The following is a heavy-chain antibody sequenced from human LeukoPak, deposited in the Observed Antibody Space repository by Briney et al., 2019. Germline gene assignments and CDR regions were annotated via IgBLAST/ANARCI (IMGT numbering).Heavy chain of an antibody. J-gene: IGHJ4*02. CDR1: GFTFSSYG. CDR2: IRYDGSNK. V-gene: IGHV3-30*02. Sequence: GGSLRLSCAASGFTFSSYGMHWVRQAPGKGLEWVAFIRYDGSNKYYADSVKGRFTISRDNAKNSLYLQMNSLGAEDTGVYYCARRHQYADDYWGQGTLVTVSS. CDR3: ARRHQYADDY.